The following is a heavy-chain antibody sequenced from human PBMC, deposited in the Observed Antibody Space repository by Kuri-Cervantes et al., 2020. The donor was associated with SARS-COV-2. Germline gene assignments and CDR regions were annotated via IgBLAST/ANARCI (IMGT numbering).Heavy chain of an antibody. Sequence: LSLTCAASGFTFSSYAMSWVRQAPGKGLEWVALISYDEINSYYADSVKGRFTISRDNSKNTLYLQMNSLRPEDTAMYYCAGFPEWELLPFDIWGRGTMVTVSS. CDR3: AGFPEWELLPFDI. J-gene: IGHJ3*02. CDR2: ISYDEINS. CDR1: GFTFSSYA. V-gene: IGHV3-30*03. D-gene: IGHD1-26*01.